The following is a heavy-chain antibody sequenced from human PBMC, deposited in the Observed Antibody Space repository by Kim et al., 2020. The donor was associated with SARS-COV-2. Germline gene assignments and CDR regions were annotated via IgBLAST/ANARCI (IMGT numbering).Heavy chain of an antibody. V-gene: IGHV1-69*01. J-gene: IGHJ4*02. Sequence: KFQGRVTITADESTSTAYMELSSLRSEDTAVYYCASSYYCDSSGYYYFDYWGQGTLVTVSS. CDR3: ASSYYCDSSGYYYFDY. D-gene: IGHD3-22*01.